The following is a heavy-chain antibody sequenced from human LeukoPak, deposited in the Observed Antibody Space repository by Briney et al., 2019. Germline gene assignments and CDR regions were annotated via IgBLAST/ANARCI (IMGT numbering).Heavy chain of an antibody. CDR1: GGTFSSYA. D-gene: IGHD4-11*01. CDR2: IIPIFGTA. CDR3: ARVNTVTTQYQKKTHYYYYYMDV. V-gene: IGHV1-69*05. J-gene: IGHJ6*03. Sequence: SVKVSCKASGGTFSSYAISWVRQAPGQGLEWMGGIIPIFGTAIYAQKFQGRVTITTDESTSTAYMELSSLRSEDTAVYYCARVNTVTTQYQKKTHYYYYYMDVWGKGTTVTVSS.